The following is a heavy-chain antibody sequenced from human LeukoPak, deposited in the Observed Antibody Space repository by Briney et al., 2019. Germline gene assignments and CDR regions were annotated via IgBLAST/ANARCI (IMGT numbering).Heavy chain of an antibody. J-gene: IGHJ4*02. Sequence: SETLSLTCAVSSYSISSGYYWGWVRHPPGQGLEWIRSISHSGSTYYNPSFKSRATISIDTSKNQFSLKLNSVTAADTAMYYCVRAVDSYYFDSWGQGTQVAVSS. CDR1: SYSISSGYY. CDR2: ISHSGST. D-gene: IGHD5-18*01. CDR3: VRAVDSYYFDS. V-gene: IGHV4-38-2*01.